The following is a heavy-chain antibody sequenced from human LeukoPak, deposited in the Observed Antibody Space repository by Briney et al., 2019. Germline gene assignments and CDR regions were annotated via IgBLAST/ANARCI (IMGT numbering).Heavy chain of an antibody. V-gene: IGHV3-30*02. CDR2: LRFDGSNK. D-gene: IGHD3-10*01. CDR1: GFLFSSYG. J-gene: IGHJ4*02. Sequence: GGSLRLSCAASGFLFSSYGMHWVRQPPGKGLEWVALLRFDGSNKYYADSVKGRFTISRDNSKNTLYLQMNSLRAEDTAVYYCAQGTKGYSGSGTYYLSRDHFISRWGQGTLVTVSS. CDR3: AQGTKGYSGSGTYYLSRDHFISR.